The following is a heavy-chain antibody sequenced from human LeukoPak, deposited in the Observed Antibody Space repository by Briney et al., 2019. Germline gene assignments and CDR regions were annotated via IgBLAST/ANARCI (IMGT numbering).Heavy chain of an antibody. CDR2: ISSSSSYI. CDR1: GFTFSSYS. J-gene: IGHJ6*02. V-gene: IGHV3-21*04. Sequence: GGSLRLSCAASGFTFSSYSMNWVRQAPGKGLEWVSSISSSSSYIYYADSVKGRFTISRDNSKNTLFLQMNSLRAEDTAVYYCARDMSSGYPSNFMDVWGQGTTVTVSS. CDR3: ARDMSSGYPSNFMDV. D-gene: IGHD3-22*01.